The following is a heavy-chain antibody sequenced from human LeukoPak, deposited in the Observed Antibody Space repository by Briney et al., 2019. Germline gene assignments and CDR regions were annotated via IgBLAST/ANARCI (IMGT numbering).Heavy chain of an antibody. CDR3: AREVAARPYYFDY. CDR2: IYYSGST. CDR1: GGSISSYY. D-gene: IGHD6-6*01. V-gene: IGHV4-59*01. Sequence: SETLSLTCTVSGGSISSYYWSSIRQPPGNRREWLGYIYYSGSTNYNPSLKSRVTISVDTSKNQFSLKLSSVTAADTAVYYCAREVAARPYYFDYWGQGTLVTVSS. J-gene: IGHJ4*02.